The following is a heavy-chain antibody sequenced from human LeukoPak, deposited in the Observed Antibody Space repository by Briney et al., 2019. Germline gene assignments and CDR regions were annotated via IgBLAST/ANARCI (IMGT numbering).Heavy chain of an antibody. CDR2: ISYDGSNK. D-gene: IGHD3-22*01. CDR3: AKDLEDSSGYPWGYFDY. Sequence: GGSLRLSCAASGFAFSSYGMHWVRQAPGKGLEWVAVISYDGSNKYYADSVKGRFTISRDNSKNTLYLQMNSLRAEDTAVYYCAKDLEDSSGYPWGYFDYWGQGTLVTVSS. CDR1: GFAFSSYG. V-gene: IGHV3-30*18. J-gene: IGHJ4*02.